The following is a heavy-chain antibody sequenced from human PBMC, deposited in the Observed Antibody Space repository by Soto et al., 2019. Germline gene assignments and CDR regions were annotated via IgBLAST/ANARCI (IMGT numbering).Heavy chain of an antibody. D-gene: IGHD6-13*01. CDR2: IIPIFGTA. J-gene: IGHJ6*02. CDR1: GGTFSSYA. Sequence: QVQLVQSGAEVKKPGSSVKVSCKASGGTFSSYAISWVRQAPGQGLEWMGGIIPIFGTANYAKKFQGRVTITADESTSTAYMELSSLRSEDTAVYYCASYEGIAAAGDYYYYAMDVWGQGTTVTVSS. V-gene: IGHV1-69*01. CDR3: ASYEGIAAAGDYYYYAMDV.